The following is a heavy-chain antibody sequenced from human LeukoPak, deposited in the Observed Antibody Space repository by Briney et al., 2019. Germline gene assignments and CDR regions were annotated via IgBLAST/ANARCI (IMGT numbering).Heavy chain of an antibody. CDR1: GGSISSGGYY. V-gene: IGHV4-31*03. CDR3: ARGKVAAYYFDY. CDR2: IYYSGST. D-gene: IGHD2-15*01. J-gene: IGHJ4*02. Sequence: SETLSLTCTVSGGSISSGGYYWSWIRQHPGKGLEWIGYIYYSGSTYYSPSLKSRVTISVDTSKNQFSLKLSSVTAADTAVYYCARGKVAAYYFDYWGQGTLVTVSS.